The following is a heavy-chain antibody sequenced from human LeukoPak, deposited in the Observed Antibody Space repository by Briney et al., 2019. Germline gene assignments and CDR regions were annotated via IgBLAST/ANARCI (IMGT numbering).Heavy chain of an antibody. D-gene: IGHD6-6*01. J-gene: IGHJ4*02. CDR2: IYYSGST. CDR3: ARGSWSSSIDY. CDR1: GGSISSGDYY. Sequence: SQTRSLTCTVSGGSISSGDYYWSWIRQPPGKGLEYIGYIYYSGSTYYNPSLKSRITISVDTSKNQFSLKLSSVTAADTAVYYCARGSWSSSIDYWGQGTLVTVSS. V-gene: IGHV4-30-4*01.